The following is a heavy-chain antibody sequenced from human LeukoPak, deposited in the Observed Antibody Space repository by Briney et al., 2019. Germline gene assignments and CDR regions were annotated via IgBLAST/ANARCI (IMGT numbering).Heavy chain of an antibody. D-gene: IGHD2-2*01. V-gene: IGHV1-69*13. CDR3: ARALLRYCSSTSCYWFDP. CDR2: IIPIFGTA. J-gene: IGHJ5*02. Sequence: GASVKVSCKASGGTFSSYAISWVRQAPGQGLEWMGGIIPIFGTANYAQKFQGRVTITADESTGTAYMELSSLRSEDTAVYYCARALLRYCSSTSCYWFDPWGQGTLVTVSS. CDR1: GGTFSSYA.